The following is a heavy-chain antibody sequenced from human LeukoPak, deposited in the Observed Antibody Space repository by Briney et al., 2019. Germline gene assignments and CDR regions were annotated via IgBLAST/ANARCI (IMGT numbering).Heavy chain of an antibody. CDR1: GFTFSRYW. Sequence: QPGGSLRLSCEASGFTFSRYWMHWVRQAPGKGLVWVSRINSDGSSTTYADSVKGRFTISRDNGKNSLYLQMNSLRAEDTAFYYCARGRGLNFVVVPAIFDDWGQGTLVTVSS. CDR2: INSDGSST. V-gene: IGHV3-74*01. D-gene: IGHD2-21*02. CDR3: ARGRGLNFVVVPAIFDD. J-gene: IGHJ4*02.